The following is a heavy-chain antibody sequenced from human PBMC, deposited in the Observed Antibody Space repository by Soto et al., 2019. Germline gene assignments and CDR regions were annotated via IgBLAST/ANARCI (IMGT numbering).Heavy chain of an antibody. D-gene: IGHD5-18*01. Sequence: GGSLRLSCAASGFTFSSYGMHWVRQAPGKGLEWVAVISYDGSNKYYADSVKGRFTISRDNAKNSLYLQMDSLRAEDTAVYYCARDYSSYGPFDYWGRGTLVTVSS. CDR3: ARDYSSYGPFDY. CDR2: ISYDGSNK. CDR1: GFTFSSYG. V-gene: IGHV3-30*03. J-gene: IGHJ4*02.